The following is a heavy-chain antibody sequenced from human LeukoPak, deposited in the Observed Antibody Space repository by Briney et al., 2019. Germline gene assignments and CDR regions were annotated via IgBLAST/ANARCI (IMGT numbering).Heavy chain of an antibody. CDR3: AKFLVGATLIHYYGMDV. J-gene: IGHJ6*02. V-gene: IGHV3-66*01. CDR2: IYSGGST. CDR1: GFTVSSNY. D-gene: IGHD1-26*01. Sequence: PGGSLRLSCAASGFTVSSNYMSWVRQAPGKGLEWVSVIYSGGSTYYADSVKGRFTISRDNSKDTLYPQMNSLRAEDTAIYYCAKFLVGATLIHYYGMDVWGQGTTVTVSS.